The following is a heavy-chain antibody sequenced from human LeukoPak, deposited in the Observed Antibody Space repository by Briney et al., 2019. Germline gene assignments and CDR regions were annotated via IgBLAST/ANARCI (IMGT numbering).Heavy chain of an antibody. D-gene: IGHD5-18*01. Sequence: PGGSLRLSCAPSGFTVSSNYMSSVRHAPGEGLECVSVIYSGGSTYYADSVKGRFTISRDNSKNTLYLQMNSLRAEDTAVYHCARGLWIQLWSDAFDIWGQGTMVTVSS. CDR1: GFTVSSNY. V-gene: IGHV3-66*01. J-gene: IGHJ3*02. CDR2: IYSGGST. CDR3: ARGLWIQLWSDAFDI.